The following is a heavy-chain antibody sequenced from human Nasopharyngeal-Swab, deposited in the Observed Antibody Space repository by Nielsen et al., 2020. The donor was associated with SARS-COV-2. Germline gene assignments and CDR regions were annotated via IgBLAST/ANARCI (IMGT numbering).Heavy chain of an antibody. CDR1: GFTFSSYA. CDR3: ARDRTLGYGGNSGGWFDY. Sequence: GESLKISCAASGFTFSSYAMHWVRQAPGKGLEWVAVISYDGSNKYYADFVKGRFTISRDNSKNTLYLQMNSLRAEDTAVYYCARDRTLGYGGNSGGWFDYWGQGTLVTVSS. D-gene: IGHD4-23*01. J-gene: IGHJ4*02. CDR2: ISYDGSNK. V-gene: IGHV3-30-3*01.